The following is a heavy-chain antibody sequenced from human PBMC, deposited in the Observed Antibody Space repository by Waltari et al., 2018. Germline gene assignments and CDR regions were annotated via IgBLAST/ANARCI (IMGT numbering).Heavy chain of an antibody. J-gene: IGHJ5*02. V-gene: IGHV4-30-4*08. CDR1: GGSISSGDYY. D-gene: IGHD3-3*01. CDR3: ARGRFLEWLRNNWFDP. Sequence: QVQLQESGPGLVKPSQTLSLTCTVSGGSISSGDYYWSWIRQPTGKGLEWIGYIYYSGSTYYNPSLKSRVTISVDTSKNQFSLKLTSVTAADTAVYYCARGRFLEWLRNNWFDPWGQGTLVTVSS. CDR2: IYYSGST.